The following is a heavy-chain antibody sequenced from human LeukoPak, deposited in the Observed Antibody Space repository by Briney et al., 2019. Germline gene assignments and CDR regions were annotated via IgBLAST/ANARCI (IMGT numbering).Heavy chain of an antibody. CDR3: ARREVVRWFDP. V-gene: IGHV4-30-4*01. CDR2: IYYSGST. J-gene: IGHJ5*02. Sequence: SETLSLTCTVSGGSISSGDYYWSWIRQPPGKGLEWIGYIYYSGSTYYNPSLKSRVTISVDTSKNQFSLKLSSVTAADTAVYYCARREVVRWFDPWGQGTLVTVSS. CDR1: GGSISSGDYY. D-gene: IGHD3-10*01.